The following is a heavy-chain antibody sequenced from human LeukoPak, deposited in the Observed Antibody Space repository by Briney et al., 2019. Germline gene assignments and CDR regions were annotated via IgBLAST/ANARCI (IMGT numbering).Heavy chain of an antibody. V-gene: IGHV3-9*01. CDR2: ISWNSGYI. Sequence: PGGSLRLSCAASGFTFYDYAMHWVRHPPGKGLEWLSIISWNSGYIGYADSVKGRFTVSRDNAENSVYLQMNSLRPEDTAFYFCAKVRGTYSSGFFFDSWGQGTLVTVSS. CDR3: AKVRGTYSSGFFFDS. J-gene: IGHJ4*02. D-gene: IGHD6-19*01. CDR1: GFTFYDYA.